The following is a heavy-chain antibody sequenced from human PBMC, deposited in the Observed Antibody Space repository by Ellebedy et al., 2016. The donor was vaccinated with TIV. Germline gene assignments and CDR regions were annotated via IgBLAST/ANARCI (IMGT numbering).Heavy chain of an antibody. Sequence: GESLKISCAASGFNFRSYWMTWVRQAPGKGLEWVAKIRQEGDEIYYVESVKGRSTISRDNAKNSLYLQMNSLRAEDTAVYYCARVYGDYRMDVWGQGTTVTVSS. CDR3: ARVYGDYRMDV. CDR2: IRQEGDEI. V-gene: IGHV3-7*01. CDR1: GFNFRSYW. J-gene: IGHJ6*02. D-gene: IGHD4/OR15-4a*01.